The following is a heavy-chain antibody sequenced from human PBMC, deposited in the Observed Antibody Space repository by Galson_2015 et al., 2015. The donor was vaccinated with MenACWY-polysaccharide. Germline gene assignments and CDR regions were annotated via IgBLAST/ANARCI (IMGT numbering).Heavy chain of an antibody. V-gene: IGHV4-38-2*02. CDR2: IYHSGST. CDR3: AGAAGTTNYYYYYMNV. D-gene: IGHD1-7*01. J-gene: IGHJ6*03. Sequence: LSLTCTVSNNSITSGNYWGWIRQSPGKGLEWIGNIYHSGSTYYNPSLARRGTMSIDTSNNQFSLRLTSVTAADTAVYFCAGAAGTTNYYYYYMNVWGKGTTVTVSS. CDR1: NNSITSGNY.